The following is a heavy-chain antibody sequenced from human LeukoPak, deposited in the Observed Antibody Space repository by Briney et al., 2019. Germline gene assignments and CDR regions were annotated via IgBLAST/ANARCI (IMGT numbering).Heavy chain of an antibody. Sequence: GGSLRLSCAASGFTFSSYAMSWVRQAPGKGLEWVSAISGSGGSTYYADSVKGRFTISRDNSKNTLYLQMNGLRAEDTAVYYCAKLRSSGYYGSGSGAFDIWGQGTMVTVSS. J-gene: IGHJ3*02. CDR2: ISGSGGST. D-gene: IGHD3-10*01. V-gene: IGHV3-23*01. CDR1: GFTFSSYA. CDR3: AKLRSSGYYGSGSGAFDI.